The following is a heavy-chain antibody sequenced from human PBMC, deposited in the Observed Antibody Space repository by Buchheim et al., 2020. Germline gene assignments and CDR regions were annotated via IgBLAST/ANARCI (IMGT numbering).Heavy chain of an antibody. CDR2: INSDGSST. V-gene: IGHV3-74*01. D-gene: IGHD2-2*01. Sequence: EVQLVESGGGLVQPGGSLRLSCAASGFTFSSYWMHWVRQAPGKGLVWVSRINSDGSSTSYADSVKGRFTISRDNAKNTLYLQKNSLRAEDKAVDYWGRDREDIVVAPAIITYYYYYGMDVWGQGTT. J-gene: IGHJ6*02. CDR1: GFTFSSYW. CDR3: GRDREDIVVAPAIITYYYYYGMDV.